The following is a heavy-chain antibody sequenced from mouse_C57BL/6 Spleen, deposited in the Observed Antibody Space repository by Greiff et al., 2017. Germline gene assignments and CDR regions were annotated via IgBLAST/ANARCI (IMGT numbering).Heavy chain of an antibody. J-gene: IGHJ3*01. CDR2: IHPNSGST. CDR3: AREGAYDYDAAWFAY. D-gene: IGHD2-4*01. CDR1: GYTFTSYW. Sequence: VQLQQPGAELVKPGASVKLSCKASGYTFTSYWMHWVKQRPGQGLEWIGMIHPNSGSTNYNEKFKSKATLTVDKSSSTAYMQLSSLTSEDSAVYYRAREGAYDYDAAWFAYWGQGTLVTVSA. V-gene: IGHV1-64*01.